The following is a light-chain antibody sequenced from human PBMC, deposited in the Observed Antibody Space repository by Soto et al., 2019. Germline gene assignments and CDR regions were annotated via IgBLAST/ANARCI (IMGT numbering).Light chain of an antibody. J-gene: IGLJ3*02. CDR3: AAWNDRPYLWV. CDR2: RDN. CDR1: SSNIGSNA. Sequence: QLVLTQPPSASGTPGQRVSISCSGSSSNIGSNAVHWYQRFPGTAPRLLIYRDNQRPSGVPDRFSGSKSGTSASLVISGLQSEDEADYYCAAWNDRPYLWVFGGGTKLTVL. V-gene: IGLV1-44*01.